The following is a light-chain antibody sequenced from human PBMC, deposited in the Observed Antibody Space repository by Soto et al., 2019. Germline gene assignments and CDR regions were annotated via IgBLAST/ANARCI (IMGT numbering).Light chain of an antibody. CDR3: ATWDDSLNGPV. CDR2: RNN. CDR1: SSNLGDIT. Sequence: QAVVTQPPSASGTPGQRVTISCSGSSSNLGDITVNWYQQLPGTAPKLLIYRNNRRPSEVPDRFSGSKSGTSASLAISGLQSDDEADYYCATWDDSLNGPVFGGGTKLTVL. J-gene: IGLJ3*02. V-gene: IGLV1-44*01.